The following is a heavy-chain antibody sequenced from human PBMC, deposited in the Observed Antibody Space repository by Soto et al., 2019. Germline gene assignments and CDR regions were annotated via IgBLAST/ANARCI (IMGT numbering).Heavy chain of an antibody. D-gene: IGHD2-2*01. CDR2: IYYSGST. CDR1: GGSISSSSYY. CDR3: ARVVVVPAGLFDY. Sequence: QLQLQESGPGLVKPSETLSLTCTVSGGSISSSSYYWGWIRQPPGKVLEWIGSIYYSGSTYYNPSRYGRTTISVDTSKNQFALKLSSVTAAETAVYYCARVVVVPAGLFDYWGQGTLVTVSS. V-gene: IGHV4-39*01. J-gene: IGHJ4*02.